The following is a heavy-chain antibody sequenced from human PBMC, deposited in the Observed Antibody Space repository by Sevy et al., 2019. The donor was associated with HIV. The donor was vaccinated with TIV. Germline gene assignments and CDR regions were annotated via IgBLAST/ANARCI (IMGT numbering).Heavy chain of an antibody. D-gene: IGHD3-22*01. Sequence: GGSLRLSCAAAGFTFSSYAMHWVRQAPGKGLEWVAIIWSDGAYQYHGDSVKGRFTISRDNSKNTLYLQMNSLRVEDTDVYYCERGGYYYDNAAYYSFDSWGQGTLVTVSS. CDR3: ERGGYYYDNAAYYSFDS. CDR2: IWSDGAYQ. V-gene: IGHV3-33*01. J-gene: IGHJ4*02. CDR1: GFTFSSYA.